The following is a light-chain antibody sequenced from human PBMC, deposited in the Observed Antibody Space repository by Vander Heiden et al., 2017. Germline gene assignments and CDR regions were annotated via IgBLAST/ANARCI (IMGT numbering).Light chain of an antibody. CDR2: KAS. V-gene: IGKV1-5*03. J-gene: IGKJ2*01. Sequence: DIQLPQSPSTLSASVGDRVTITCRASQSISIWLAWYQQKPGQAPNLLIYKASNLETGVPSRFSGSGSGTDFTLTISSLQPEDVATYYCQHYNNFPYTFGQGTKLEIK. CDR3: QHYNNFPYT. CDR1: QSISIW.